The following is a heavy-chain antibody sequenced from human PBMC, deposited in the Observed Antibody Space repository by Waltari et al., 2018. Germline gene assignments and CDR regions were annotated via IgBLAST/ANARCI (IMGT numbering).Heavy chain of an antibody. D-gene: IGHD2-15*01. J-gene: IGHJ4*02. V-gene: IGHV3-23*03. Sequence: EVQLLESGGGLVQPGGSLRLSCAASGFTFSSYAMSWVRQAPGKGLEWVSVIYSGGSTYDADSGKGRFTISRDNSKNTLYLQMNSLRAEDTAVYYCAKALVVVVAAPGYWGQGTLVTVSS. CDR3: AKALVVVVAAPGY. CDR1: GFTFSSYA. CDR2: IYSGGST.